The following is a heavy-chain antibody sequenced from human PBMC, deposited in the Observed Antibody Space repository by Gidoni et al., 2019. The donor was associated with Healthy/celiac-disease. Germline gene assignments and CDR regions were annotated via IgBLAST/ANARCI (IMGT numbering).Heavy chain of an antibody. CDR1: GFTFRSYG. J-gene: IGHJ6*02. D-gene: IGHD6-13*01. V-gene: IGHV3-33*01. CDR3: ARDWASSSWLDGLNYGMDV. CDR2: IWYDGSNK. Sequence: QVQLVESGGGVVQPGRSLRLSCAASGFTFRSYGMHWVRQAPGKGLEWVAVIWYDGSNKYYADSVKGRFTISRDNSKNTLYLQMNSLRAEDTAVYYCARDWASSSWLDGLNYGMDVWGQGTTVTVSS.